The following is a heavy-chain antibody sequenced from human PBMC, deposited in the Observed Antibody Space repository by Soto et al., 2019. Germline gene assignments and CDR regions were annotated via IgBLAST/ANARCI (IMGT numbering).Heavy chain of an antibody. J-gene: IGHJ5*02. Sequence: GASVKVSCKAIGYSFTSHYMHLVRQAPGQGLEWMGTIYPGGVNVAYAQKFEGRVTMTKDTSTSTVYMELSSLRSEDTAVYYCARDSPGATGINWFDPWGQGTLVTVSS. CDR3: ARDSPGATGINWFDP. CDR1: GYSFTSHY. CDR2: IYPGGVNV. V-gene: IGHV1-46*01. D-gene: IGHD2-15*01.